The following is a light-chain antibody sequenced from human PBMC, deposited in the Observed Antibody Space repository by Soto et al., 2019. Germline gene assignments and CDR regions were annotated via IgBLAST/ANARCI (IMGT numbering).Light chain of an antibody. Sequence: DIQMTQSPSSLSASVGDRVTITCRASQSISSYLNWYQQKPGKAPKLLIYAASSLQSGVPSRLSGSGSGTDFTLTISSLQPEDFATYYCQQSYSTLPYTFGQGTKVDIK. CDR2: AAS. CDR3: QQSYSTLPYT. V-gene: IGKV1-39*01. J-gene: IGKJ2*01. CDR1: QSISSY.